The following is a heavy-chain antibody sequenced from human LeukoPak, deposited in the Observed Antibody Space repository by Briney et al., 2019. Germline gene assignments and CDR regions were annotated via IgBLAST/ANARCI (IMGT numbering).Heavy chain of an antibody. CDR1: GYTLTEVS. Sequence: ASVKVSCKVSGYTLTEVSIHWVRQAPGKGLEWMGGFDPEEGETIYPQKFQGRVTMTEDTSTDTAYMELSSLRSEDTAVFYCATGAPVSAPGFRFRTDAFDIWGRGTMVTVSS. J-gene: IGHJ3*02. CDR3: ATGAPVSAPGFRFRTDAFDI. D-gene: IGHD1-26*01. V-gene: IGHV1-24*01. CDR2: FDPEEGET.